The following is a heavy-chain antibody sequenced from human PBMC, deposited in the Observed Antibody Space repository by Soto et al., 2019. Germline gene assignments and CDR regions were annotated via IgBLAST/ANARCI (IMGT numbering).Heavy chain of an antibody. V-gene: IGHV1-2*02. CDR1: GYTFTDYY. Sequence: GASVKVSCKASGYTFTDYYLHWVRQAPGQGLEWMGWLNPDSGVTRFAQKFQDRVTLTRDTSISTAYMELSRLTSDDTAVYYCTRASAVTGGSSNSLPNAYWGQGSLVTVSS. J-gene: IGHJ4*02. CDR3: TRASAVTGGSSNSLPNAY. CDR2: LNPDSGVT. D-gene: IGHD6-19*01.